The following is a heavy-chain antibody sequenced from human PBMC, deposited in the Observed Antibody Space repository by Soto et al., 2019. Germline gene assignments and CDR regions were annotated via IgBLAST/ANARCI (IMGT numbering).Heavy chain of an antibody. CDR3: ARGRGYDFWSGYYQGPYYFDY. CDR2: IYYSGST. D-gene: IGHD3-3*01. Sequence: SETLSLTCTVSGGSISSGGYYWSWIRQHPGKGLEWIGYIYYSGSTYYNPSLKSRVTISVDTSKNQFSLKLSSVTAADTAVYYCARGRGYDFWSGYYQGPYYFDYWGQGTLVTVSS. V-gene: IGHV4-31*03. CDR1: GGSISSGGYY. J-gene: IGHJ4*02.